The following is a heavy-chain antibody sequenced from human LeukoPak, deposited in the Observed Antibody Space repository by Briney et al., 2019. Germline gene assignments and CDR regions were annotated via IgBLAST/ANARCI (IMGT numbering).Heavy chain of an antibody. Sequence: GGSLRLSCAASGFTFSSYAMSWVRQAPGKGLEWVSAISGSGGNTYYADSVKGRFTIFRDNSKNTLYLQMNSLRAEDTAVYYCAKTGLVVITRSYFDYWGQGTLVTVSS. D-gene: IGHD3-22*01. CDR2: ISGSGGNT. CDR3: AKTGLVVITRSYFDY. J-gene: IGHJ4*02. V-gene: IGHV3-23*01. CDR1: GFTFSSYA.